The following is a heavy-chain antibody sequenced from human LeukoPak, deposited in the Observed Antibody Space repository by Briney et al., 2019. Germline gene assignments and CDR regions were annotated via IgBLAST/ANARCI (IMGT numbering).Heavy chain of an antibody. D-gene: IGHD1-1*01. Sequence: SETLSLTCAVYGGSFSGYYWSWIRQPPGKGLEWIGEINHSGSTNYNPSLQSRVTISVDTSKNQFSLKLSSVTAADTAVYYCARGKRLEPFDYWGQGTLVTVSS. CDR3: ARGKRLEPFDY. CDR2: INHSGST. V-gene: IGHV4-34*01. J-gene: IGHJ4*02. CDR1: GGSFSGYY.